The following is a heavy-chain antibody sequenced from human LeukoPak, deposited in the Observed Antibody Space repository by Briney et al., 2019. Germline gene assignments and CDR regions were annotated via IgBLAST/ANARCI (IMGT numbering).Heavy chain of an antibody. J-gene: IGHJ2*01. CDR2: IYPGDSDT. D-gene: IGHD4-23*01. V-gene: IGHV5-51*01. CDR3: ARRVVNNRNWYFDL. Sequence: PGESLKISCKGSGYSFTNYWIGWVRQMPGKGLEWMAIIYPGDSDTRYSPSFQGQVTISADKSINTAYLQWSSLKASDTAMYYCARRVVNNRNWYFDLWGRGTLVTVSS. CDR1: GYSFTNYW.